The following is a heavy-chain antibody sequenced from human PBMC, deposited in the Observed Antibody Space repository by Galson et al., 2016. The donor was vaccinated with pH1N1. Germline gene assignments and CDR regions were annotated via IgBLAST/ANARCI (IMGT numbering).Heavy chain of an antibody. CDR2: ISSTGGET. Sequence: SLRLSCAASGFTFSSFAMNWVRQGPGKGLEWVSSISSTGGETYYADSVKGRFTISRDNSKNTLYLQVNSLRAEDTAVYFCAKTTTHDLWYYYGMDVRGHGTAVTVSS. CDR3: AKTTTHDLWYYYGMDV. V-gene: IGHV3-23*01. J-gene: IGHJ6*02. CDR1: GFTFSSFA. D-gene: IGHD1-1*01.